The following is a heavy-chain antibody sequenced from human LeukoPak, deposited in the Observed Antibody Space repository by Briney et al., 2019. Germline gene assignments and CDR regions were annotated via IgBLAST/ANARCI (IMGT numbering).Heavy chain of an antibody. CDR3: ARDFDPDYYYYGMDV. V-gene: IGHV3-21*01. Sequence: VRQAXGXXXEXVSSISSSSSYIYYADSVKCRFTISRDNAKNSLYLQMNSLRAEDTAVYYCARDFDPDYYYYGMDVWGQGTTVTVSS. J-gene: IGHJ6*02. D-gene: IGHD3-9*01. CDR2: ISSSSSYI.